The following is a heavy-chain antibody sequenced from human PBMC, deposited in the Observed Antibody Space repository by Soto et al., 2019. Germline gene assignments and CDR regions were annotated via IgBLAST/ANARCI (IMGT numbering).Heavy chain of an antibody. CDR1: GFTFSSYA. D-gene: IGHD6-6*01. V-gene: IGHV3-23*01. CDR3: VKTSEYSSSSPFPYFDY. CDR2: ISGSGGST. Sequence: GGSLRLSCAASGFTFSSYAMSWVRQAPGKGLEWVSAISGSGGSTYYADSVKGRFTISRDNSKNTLYLQMNSLRAEDTAVYYCVKTSEYSSSSPFPYFDYWGQGTLVTVSS. J-gene: IGHJ4*02.